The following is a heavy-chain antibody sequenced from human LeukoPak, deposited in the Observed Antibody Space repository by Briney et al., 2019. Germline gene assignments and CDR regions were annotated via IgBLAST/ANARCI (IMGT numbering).Heavy chain of an antibody. J-gene: IGHJ4*02. CDR1: GLTFTSYA. Sequence: PGGSLRPSCAASGLTFTSYAMSWVRQAPGKGLEWVSVISGSAGSTYYADSVKGRFTISRDNSKNTLYLQMESLRADDTAVYYCAKDSPEFVYGGQGTLVTVSP. V-gene: IGHV3-23*01. CDR3: AKDSPEFVY. D-gene: IGHD1-14*01. CDR2: ISGSAGST.